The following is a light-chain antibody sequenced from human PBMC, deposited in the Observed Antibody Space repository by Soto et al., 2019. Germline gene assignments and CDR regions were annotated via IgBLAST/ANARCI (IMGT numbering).Light chain of an antibody. J-gene: IGLJ2*01. CDR1: SSDVGGYNY. Sequence: QSALTQPASVSGSPGQSITISCTGTSSDVGGYNYVSWYQQHPGKAPKLMIYEVSNRPSGVSNRFSGSKSGNTASLTISGLQAEDEADYYCSSYTSSSTGVVFGGGTKVTV. V-gene: IGLV2-14*01. CDR2: EVS. CDR3: SSYTSSSTGVV.